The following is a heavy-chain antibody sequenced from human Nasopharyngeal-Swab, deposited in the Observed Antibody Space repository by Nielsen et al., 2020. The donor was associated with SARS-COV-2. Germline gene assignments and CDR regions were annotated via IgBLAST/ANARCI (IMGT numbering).Heavy chain of an antibody. CDR1: GFTFSSYA. CDR3: AKGHDYYGSGSYHRGY. V-gene: IGHV3-23*01. Sequence: GESLKISCAASGFTFSSYAMSWARQAPGKGLEWVSAISGSGGSTYYADSVKGRFTISRDNSKNTLYLQMNSLRAEDTAVYYCAKGHDYYGSGSYHRGYWGQGTLVTVSS. CDR2: ISGSGGST. J-gene: IGHJ4*02. D-gene: IGHD3-10*01.